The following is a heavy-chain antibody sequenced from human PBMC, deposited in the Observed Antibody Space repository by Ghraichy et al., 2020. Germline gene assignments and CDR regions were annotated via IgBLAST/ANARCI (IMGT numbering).Heavy chain of an antibody. D-gene: IGHD4-11*01. CDR3: ARESPLQDFDY. J-gene: IGHJ4*02. CDR2: IYSGGST. V-gene: IGHV3-53*01. Sequence: LSLTCAASGFTVSSNYMSWVRQAPGKGLEWVSVIYSGGSTYYADSVKGRFTISRDNSKNTLYLQMNSLRAEDTAVYYCARESPLQDFDYWGQGTLVTVSS. CDR1: GFTVSSNY.